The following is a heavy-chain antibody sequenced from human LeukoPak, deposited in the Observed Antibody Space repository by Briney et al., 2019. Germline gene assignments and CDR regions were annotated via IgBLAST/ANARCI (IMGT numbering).Heavy chain of an antibody. V-gene: IGHV3-7*03. J-gene: IGHJ4*02. CDR1: GFTVSNYA. D-gene: IGHD6-19*01. Sequence: GGSLRLSCAASGFTVSNYAMSWVRQSPGKGLEWVANIKEDGSDKYYVDSVKGRFTISRDNAKNSLYLQMNSLRAEDTAVYYCARNSGWFRFDYWGQGTLVTVSS. CDR2: IKEDGSDK. CDR3: ARNSGWFRFDY.